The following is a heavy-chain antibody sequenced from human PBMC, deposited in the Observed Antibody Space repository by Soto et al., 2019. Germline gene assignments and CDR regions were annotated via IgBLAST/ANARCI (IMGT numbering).Heavy chain of an antibody. V-gene: IGHV5-51*01. J-gene: IGHJ6*02. D-gene: IGHD6-13*01. Sequence: PGESLKISCKGSGYSFTSYWIGWVRQMPWKGLEWMGIIYPGDSDTRYSPSFQGQVTISADKSISTAYLQWSSLKASDTAMYYCASHYSSWYSGAYYYCGMDVWGQGTTVTLPS. CDR3: ASHYSSWYSGAYYYCGMDV. CDR1: GYSFTSYW. CDR2: IYPGDSDT.